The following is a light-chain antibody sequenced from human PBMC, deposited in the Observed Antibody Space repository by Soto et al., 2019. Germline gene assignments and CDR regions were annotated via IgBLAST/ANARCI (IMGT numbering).Light chain of an antibody. CDR1: QSISSY. CDR2: GAT. CDR3: QQSYSTPFT. V-gene: IGKV1-39*01. J-gene: IGKJ3*01. Sequence: DIQMTQSPSSLSASVGDRVTITCRASQSISSYLNWYLQKPGKAPKLLIYGATGLQSGVPSRFSGSESGTDFTLTISSLQPEDFATYYCQQSYSTPFTFGPGTKVDIK.